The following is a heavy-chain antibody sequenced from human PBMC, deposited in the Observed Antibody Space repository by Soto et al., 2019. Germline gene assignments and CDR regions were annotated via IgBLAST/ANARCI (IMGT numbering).Heavy chain of an antibody. CDR3: ARDWYSSGWMGYDYYYGVDV. CDR2: ISYDGSNK. J-gene: IGHJ6*02. D-gene: IGHD6-19*01. CDR1: GFTFSSYG. Sequence: QVQLVESGGGVVQPGRSLRLSCAASGFTFSSYGVHWVRQAPGKGLERVAVISYDGSNKHYADSVKGRFTISRDNSKTTLYLQMNSLRAEDTAVYYCARDWYSSGWMGYDYYYGVDVWGQGTTVTVSS. V-gene: IGHV3-30-3*01.